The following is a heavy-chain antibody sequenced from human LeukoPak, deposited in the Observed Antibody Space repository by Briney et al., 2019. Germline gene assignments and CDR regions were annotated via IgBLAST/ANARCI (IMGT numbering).Heavy chain of an antibody. CDR2: IISILGIA. CDR1: GGTFSSYA. D-gene: IGHD3-10*01. V-gene: IGHV1-69*04. J-gene: IGHJ3*02. CDR3: ARDRAPEFRAFDI. Sequence: SVKVSCKASGGTFSSYAISWVRQAPGQGFEWMGRIISILGIANYAQKFQGRVTITADKSTSTAYMELSSLRSEDTAVYYCARDRAPEFRAFDIWGQGTMVTVSS.